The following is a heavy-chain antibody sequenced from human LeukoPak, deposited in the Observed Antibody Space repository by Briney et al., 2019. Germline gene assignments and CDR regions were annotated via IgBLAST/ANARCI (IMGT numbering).Heavy chain of an antibody. J-gene: IGHJ4*02. CDR3: ARAYPRRTPFDY. CDR2: IKQDGSEK. D-gene: IGHD2-15*01. CDR1: TFTKAW. V-gene: IGHV3-7*03. Sequence: GGSLRLSCVVSTFTKAWMNWVRQAPGKGLEWVANIKQDGSEKYYVDSVKGRFTISRDNAKNSLYLQMNSLRAEDTAVYYCARAYPRRTPFDYWGQGTLVTVSS.